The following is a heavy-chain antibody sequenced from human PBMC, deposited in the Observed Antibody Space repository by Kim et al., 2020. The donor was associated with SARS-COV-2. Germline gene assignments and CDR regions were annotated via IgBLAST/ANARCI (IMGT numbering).Heavy chain of an antibody. CDR1: GGSFSGYY. Sequence: SETLSLTCAVYGGSFSGYYWSWIRQPPGKGLEWIGEINHSGSTNYNPSLKSRVTISVDTSKNQFSLKLSSVTAADTAVYYCARGPSSWYSWFDPWGQGTLVTVSS. D-gene: IGHD6-13*01. CDR3: ARGPSSWYSWFDP. V-gene: IGHV4-34*01. J-gene: IGHJ5*02. CDR2: INHSGST.